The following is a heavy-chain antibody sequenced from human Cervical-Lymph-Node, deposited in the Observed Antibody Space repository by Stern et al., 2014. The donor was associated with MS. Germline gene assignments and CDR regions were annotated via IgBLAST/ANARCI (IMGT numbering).Heavy chain of an antibody. CDR3: AKVTKDIAVVFYYYGMDV. CDR1: GFTFSSYL. D-gene: IGHD5-18*01. CDR2: MSGIGGTT. V-gene: IGHV3-23*04. J-gene: IGHJ6*02. Sequence: VQLVESGGGLVQPGGSLRLSCAASGFTFSSYLMTWVRQAPGKGLEWVSAMSGIGGTTYYADSVKGRFTISRDNSQNTLFLQMNSLRAEDTAVYYCAKVTKDIAVVFYYYGMDVWGQGTTVTVSS.